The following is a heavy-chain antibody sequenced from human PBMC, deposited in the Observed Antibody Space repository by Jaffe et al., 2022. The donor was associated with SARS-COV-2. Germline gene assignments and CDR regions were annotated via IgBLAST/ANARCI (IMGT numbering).Heavy chain of an antibody. CDR1: GFTFSSYT. Sequence: EVQLVESGGGLVKPGGSLRLSCVASGFTFSSYTMSWVRQAPGKGLEGVSSVSISSSFIYYADSVKGRFTISRDNAKNSLYLQMNSLRAEDTAVYYCAGHNWNDAGNPYWGQGTLVTVSS. J-gene: IGHJ4*02. V-gene: IGHV3-21*01. CDR2: VSISSSFI. CDR3: AGHNWNDAGNPY. D-gene: IGHD1-20*01.